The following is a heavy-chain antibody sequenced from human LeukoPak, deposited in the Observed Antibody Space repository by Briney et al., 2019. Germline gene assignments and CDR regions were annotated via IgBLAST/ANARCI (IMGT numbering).Heavy chain of an antibody. D-gene: IGHD2-15*01. Sequence: SETLSLTCAVSGGSISSSSYYWGWIRQPPGKGLEWIGSIYYSGSTYYNPSLKSRVTISVDTSKNQFSLKLSSVTAADTAVYYCASLGYCSGGSCYSAPYYFDYWGQGTLVTVSS. CDR1: GGSISSSSYY. V-gene: IGHV4-39*01. CDR2: IYYSGST. J-gene: IGHJ4*02. CDR3: ASLGYCSGGSCYSAPYYFDY.